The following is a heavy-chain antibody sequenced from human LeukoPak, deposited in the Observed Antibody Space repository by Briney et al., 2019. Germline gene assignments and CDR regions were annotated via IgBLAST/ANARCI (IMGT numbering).Heavy chain of an antibody. CDR2: INPNSGGT. J-gene: IGHJ4*02. D-gene: IGHD1/OR15-1a*01. CDR3: ARDANSALTLDY. Sequence: GASVKVSCKASGYTITGFYMHWVRQAPGQGLEWMGWINPNSGGTKYAPKFQDWVTMTTDTSIATAYLDLSRLSFDDTAVYYCARDANSALTLDYWGRGTLVTVSS. V-gene: IGHV1-2*04. CDR1: GYTITGFY.